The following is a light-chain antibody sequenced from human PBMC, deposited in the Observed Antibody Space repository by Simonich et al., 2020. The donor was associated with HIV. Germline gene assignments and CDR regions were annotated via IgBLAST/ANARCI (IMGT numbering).Light chain of an antibody. CDR1: SSDVGDYNF. CDR3: CSYTSSSTVV. V-gene: IGLV2-11*01. CDR2: DVS. Sequence: QSALTQPRSVSGSPGQSVTISCTGTSSDVGDYNFVSWHQQHPGKAPKLMIYDVSKRPSGVPDRFSGSKSGNTASLTISGLQAEDEADYYCCSYTSSSTVVFGGGTKLTVL. J-gene: IGLJ2*01.